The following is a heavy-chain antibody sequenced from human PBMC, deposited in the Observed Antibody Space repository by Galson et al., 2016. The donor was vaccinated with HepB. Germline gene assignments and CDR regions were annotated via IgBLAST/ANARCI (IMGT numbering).Heavy chain of an antibody. D-gene: IGHD6-13*01. Sequence: SLRLSCAASGLSISSYSFNWVRQAPGKGLEWVSHIGSGGSTISYADSVKGRFTISRDNAKHSLYLQMHSLRDEDTAVYYCARDGGQQLVRWERLRKVYYYYPMDVWGQGTTVTV. V-gene: IGHV3-48*02. J-gene: IGHJ6*02. CDR1: GLSISSYS. CDR3: ARDGGQQLVRWERLRKVYYYYPMDV. CDR2: IGSGGSTI.